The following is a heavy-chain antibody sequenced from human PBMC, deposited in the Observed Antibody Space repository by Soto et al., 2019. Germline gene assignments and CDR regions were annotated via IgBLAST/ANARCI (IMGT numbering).Heavy chain of an antibody. Sequence: EVQLVESGGGLVQPGGSLRLSCAASGFTFSSYWMSWVRQAPGKGLEWVANIKQDGSEKYYVDSVKGRFTISRDNAKKSLYQQRSRRRDEATVDYCCAGRRGWGTGCHNFDYWGQGTLVTVSS. CDR2: IKQDGSEK. J-gene: IGHJ4*02. V-gene: IGHV3-7*01. CDR3: AGRRGWGTGCHNFDY. CDR1: GFTFSSYW. D-gene: IGHD2-2*01.